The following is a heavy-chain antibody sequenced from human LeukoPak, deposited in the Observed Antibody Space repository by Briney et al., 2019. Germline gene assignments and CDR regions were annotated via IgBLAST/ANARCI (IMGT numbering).Heavy chain of an antibody. J-gene: IGHJ4*02. Sequence: GGSLRLSCAASGFTFNNFGLHWVRQAPGKGLEWVAFISYDGGDKNCVDSVQGRFTISRDNSKNTLYLQMNSLRVDDTAVYYCAKDLHSGWSFDYWGQGILVTVSS. D-gene: IGHD6-19*01. V-gene: IGHV3-30*02. CDR2: ISYDGGDK. CDR1: GFTFNNFG. CDR3: AKDLHSGWSFDY.